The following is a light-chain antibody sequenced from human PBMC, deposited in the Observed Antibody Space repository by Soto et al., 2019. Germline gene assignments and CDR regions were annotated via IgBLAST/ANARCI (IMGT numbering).Light chain of an antibody. V-gene: IGKV1-9*01. Sequence: DIQLTQSTSFLSASVGDRVTITCRASQGISSYLAWYQQKSGKAPKLLIYAASTLQSWVPSRFSGSGSGTEFTLTISSLQPEDFATYYCQQLNSYPFLTFGGGTKVEIK. CDR1: QGISSY. CDR3: QQLNSYPFLT. J-gene: IGKJ4*01. CDR2: AAS.